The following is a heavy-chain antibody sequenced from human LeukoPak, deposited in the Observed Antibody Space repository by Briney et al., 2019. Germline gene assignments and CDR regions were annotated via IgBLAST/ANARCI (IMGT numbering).Heavy chain of an antibody. CDR3: AKDLPDFFDY. Sequence: PGGSLRLSCAASGFTFSSYSMNWVRQAPGKGLEWVSTISGSGGSTYYADSVKGRFTISRDNSKNTLYLQMESLRVEDTAVYSCAKDLPDFFDYWGQGTVVTVSS. CDR2: ISGSGGST. V-gene: IGHV3-23*01. J-gene: IGHJ4*02. CDR1: GFTFSSYS.